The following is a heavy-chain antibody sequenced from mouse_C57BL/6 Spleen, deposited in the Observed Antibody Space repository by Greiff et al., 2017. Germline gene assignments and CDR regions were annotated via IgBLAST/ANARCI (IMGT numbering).Heavy chain of an antibody. Sequence: EVQLQQSGPELVKPGASVKISCKASGYTFTDYYMNWVKQSPGKSLEWIGDINPNNGGTSYNQKFKGKATLTVDKASSTAYMELRSLTSEDSAVYYCARPHYYDYDGGFAYWGQGTLVTVSA. J-gene: IGHJ3*01. V-gene: IGHV1-26*01. D-gene: IGHD2-4*01. CDR1: GYTFTDYY. CDR3: ARPHYYDYDGGFAY. CDR2: INPNNGGT.